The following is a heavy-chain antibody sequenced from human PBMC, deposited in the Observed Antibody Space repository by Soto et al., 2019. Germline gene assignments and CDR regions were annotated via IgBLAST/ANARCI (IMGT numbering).Heavy chain of an antibody. V-gene: IGHV3-15*07. J-gene: IGHJ3*02. CDR1: GFNFNYAW. CDR3: AKGWRGITIFGVVIITGLQNDAFDI. D-gene: IGHD3-3*01. Sequence: GGSLRLSCAASGFNFNYAWMNWVRQAPGKGLEWVGRIKSKVDDGTADYGTLVDGRFTISRDNSKNTLYLQMNSLRAEDTAVYYCAKGWRGITIFGVVIITGLQNDAFDIWGQGTMVTVSS. CDR2: IKSKVDDGTA.